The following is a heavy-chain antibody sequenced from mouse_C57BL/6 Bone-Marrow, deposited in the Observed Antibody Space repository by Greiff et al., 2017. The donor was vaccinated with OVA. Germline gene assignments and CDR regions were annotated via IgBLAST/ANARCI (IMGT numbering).Heavy chain of an antibody. CDR1: GFTFSSYA. J-gene: IGHJ3*01. CDR2: ISDGGSYT. V-gene: IGHV5-4*03. D-gene: IGHD2-10*01. Sequence: EVKLVESGGGLVKPGGSLKLSCAASGFTFSSYAMSWVRQTPEKRLEWVATISDGGSYTYYPDNVKGRFTISRDNAKNNLYLQMSHLKSEDTAMYYCARGGPLLFAYWGQGTLVTVSA. CDR3: ARGGPLLFAY.